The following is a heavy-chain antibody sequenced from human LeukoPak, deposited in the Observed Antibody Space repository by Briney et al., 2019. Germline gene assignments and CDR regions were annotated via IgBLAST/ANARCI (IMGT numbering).Heavy chain of an antibody. V-gene: IGHV4-59*01. CDR3: ARGLGYCSGGSCSGDNWFDP. Sequence: SETLSLTCTVSGGSISSYYWSWIRQPPGKGLEWIGYIYYSGSTNYNPSLKSRVTIPVDTSKNQFSLKLSSVTAADTAVYYCARGLGYCSGGSCSGDNWFDPWGQGTLVTVSS. D-gene: IGHD2-15*01. CDR1: GGSISSYY. J-gene: IGHJ5*02. CDR2: IYYSGST.